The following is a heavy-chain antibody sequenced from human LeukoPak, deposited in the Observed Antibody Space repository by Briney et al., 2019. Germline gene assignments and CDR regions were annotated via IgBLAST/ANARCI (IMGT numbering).Heavy chain of an antibody. Sequence: PGGSLRLSCAASGFTFSSYWMSWVRQAPGKGLEWVANIKQDGSEKYYVDSVKGRFTISRDNAKNSLYLQMNSLRAEDTAVYYCARDYPDYYYYYMDVWGKGTTVTVPS. CDR3: ARDYPDYYYYYMDV. CDR1: GFTFSSYW. J-gene: IGHJ6*03. V-gene: IGHV3-7*01. CDR2: IKQDGSEK.